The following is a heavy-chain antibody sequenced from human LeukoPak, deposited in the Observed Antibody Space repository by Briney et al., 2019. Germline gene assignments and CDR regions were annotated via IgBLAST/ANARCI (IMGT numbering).Heavy chain of an antibody. D-gene: IGHD4/OR15-4a*01. V-gene: IGHV4-34*12. Sequence: PSETVSLTCAVYGGSLSDYPWTWIRQPPGKGLEWIGQIMVGGGTKYNPSLNSRVTMSLDTSKNQFSLKLTSVSAADTAVYYCARGAPGYWGQGTLVTVSS. CDR2: IMVGGGT. J-gene: IGHJ4*02. CDR1: GGSLSDYP. CDR3: ARGAPGY.